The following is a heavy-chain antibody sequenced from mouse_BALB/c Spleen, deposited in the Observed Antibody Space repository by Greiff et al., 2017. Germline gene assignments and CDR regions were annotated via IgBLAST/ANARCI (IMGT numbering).Heavy chain of an antibody. V-gene: IGHV5-9-3*01. Sequence: EVNVVESGGGLVKPGGSLKLSCAASGFTFSSYAMSWVRQTPEKRLEWVATISSGGSYTYYPDSVKGRFTISRDNAKNTLYLQMSSLRSEDTAMYYCAREGNYGNYVLAYWGQGTLVTVSA. CDR3: AREGNYGNYVLAY. CDR1: GFTFSSYA. CDR2: ISSGGSYT. D-gene: IGHD2-1*01. J-gene: IGHJ3*01.